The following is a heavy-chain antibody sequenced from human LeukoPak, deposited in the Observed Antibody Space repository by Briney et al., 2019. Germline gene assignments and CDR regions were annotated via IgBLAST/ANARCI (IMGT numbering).Heavy chain of an antibody. CDR3: ARDRGSAAAGTWYYAMDV. CDR1: GLTFDNYA. J-gene: IGHJ6*02. D-gene: IGHD6-13*01. CDR2: ISGKVDNT. V-gene: IGHV3-23*01. Sequence: QPGGSLRLSCAASGLTFDNYAMSWVRQAPGKGLEWVSGISGKVDNTFYSDSVKGRFTISRDNAKNSVYLQMNSLRAEDTAVYYCARDRGSAAAGTWYYAMDVWGQGTTVTVSS.